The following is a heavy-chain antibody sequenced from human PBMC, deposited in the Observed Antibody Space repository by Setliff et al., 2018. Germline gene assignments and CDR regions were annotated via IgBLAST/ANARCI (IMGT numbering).Heavy chain of an antibody. V-gene: IGHV1-18*01. D-gene: IGHD6-19*01. J-gene: IGHJ3*02. CDR2: VSTYNGDT. CDR3: ARRPIALAGYRKGAFDI. CDR1: GNSFSGFS. Sequence: ASVKVSCKASGNSFSGFSITWVRQAPGQGLEWMGWVSTYNGDTKYAQNFRGRVTMTTDMSTSTVYMELRTLRSDDTAVYLCARRPIALAGYRKGAFDIWGQGTMVTVSS.